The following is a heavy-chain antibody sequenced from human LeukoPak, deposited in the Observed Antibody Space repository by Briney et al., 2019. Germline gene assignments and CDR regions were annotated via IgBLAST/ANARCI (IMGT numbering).Heavy chain of an antibody. V-gene: IGHV5-51*01. CDR2: IYPGDSDT. CDR1: GYSFANHW. Sequence: GESLKISCKGSGYSFANHWIGWVRQMPGKGLEWMGIIYPGDSDTRYSPSFQGQVTISADKSISTAYLQWSSLKASDTAMYYCARHWGDGGLPYYYYYMDVWGKGTTVTISS. J-gene: IGHJ6*03. D-gene: IGHD3-10*01. CDR3: ARHWGDGGLPYYYYYMDV.